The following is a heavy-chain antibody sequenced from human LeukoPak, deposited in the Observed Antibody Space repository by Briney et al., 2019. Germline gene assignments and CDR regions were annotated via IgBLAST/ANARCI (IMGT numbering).Heavy chain of an antibody. CDR2: ISTSSLNTI. V-gene: IGHV3-48*04. J-gene: IGHJ4*02. D-gene: IGHD5/OR15-5a*01. CDR1: GFTFSSFG. Sequence: QPGGSLRLSCAASGFTFSSFGMNWVRQAPGKGLEWISYISTSSLNTIHYADSVKGRFTISRDNAKNSLFLQMNSLRAEDTAVYYCARSLSTDFDYWGQGTLVTVSS. CDR3: ARSLSTDFDY.